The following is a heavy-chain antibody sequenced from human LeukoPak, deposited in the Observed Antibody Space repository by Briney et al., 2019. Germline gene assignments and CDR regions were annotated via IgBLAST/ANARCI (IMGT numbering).Heavy chain of an antibody. D-gene: IGHD7-27*01. CDR3: ARDLNPFNWGDDAFDI. CDR2: FNHIYGTT. CDR1: GGSLKNFA. Sequence: ASVKVSCKASGGSLKNFAISWVRQAPGQGPEWMGGFNHIYGTTNYAQKFQGRVTITVDDSTNIAYLELSSLRSEDTAVYYCARDLNPFNWGDDAFDIWGQGTMVTVSS. V-gene: IGHV1-69*13. J-gene: IGHJ3*02.